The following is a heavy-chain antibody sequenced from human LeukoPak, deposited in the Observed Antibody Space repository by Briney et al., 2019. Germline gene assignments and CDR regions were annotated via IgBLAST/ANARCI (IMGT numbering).Heavy chain of an antibody. J-gene: IGHJ4*02. CDR2: IYHSGST. V-gene: IGHV4-4*02. CDR3: ARGVGYSYGTLDY. CDR1: GGSISGSNW. Sequence: SGTLSLTCAVSGGSISGSNWWSWVRQPPGKGLEWIGEIYHSGSTNYNPSLKSRVTISVDKSKNQFSLKLSSVTAAYTAVYYCARGVGYSYGTLDYWGQGTLVTVSS. D-gene: IGHD5-18*01.